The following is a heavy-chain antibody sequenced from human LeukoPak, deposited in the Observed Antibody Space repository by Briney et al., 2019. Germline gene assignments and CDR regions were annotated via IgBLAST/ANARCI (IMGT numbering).Heavy chain of an antibody. V-gene: IGHV3-74*01. CDR1: GFTFSDFW. D-gene: IGHD2-2*01. CDR2: INSGGTVT. CDR3: ARVLRCSSNDCYSYFDY. Sequence: PGGSLRLSCAASGFTFSDFWMHWVRQAPGKGLVWVSRINSGGTVTNYADSVKGRLTISRDNAKNTLYLQMNSLRAEDTAVYYCARVLRCSSNDCYSYFDYWGQGTLVTVSS. J-gene: IGHJ4*02.